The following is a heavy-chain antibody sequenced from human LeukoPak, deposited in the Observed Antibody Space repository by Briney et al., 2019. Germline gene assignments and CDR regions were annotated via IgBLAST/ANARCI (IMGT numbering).Heavy chain of an antibody. D-gene: IGHD6-13*01. J-gene: IGHJ5*02. CDR1: GFTVNSYN. V-gene: IGHV3-48*02. CDR2: ISSSGTK. Sequence: GGSLRLSCSASGFTVNSYNMNWVRQAPGKGLEWVSCISSSGTKYYADSVKDRFTTSRDNGKSSLFLEMNSLRDEDTAVYYCARGPSSSSWSRFDPWGQGTLVTVSS. CDR3: ARGPSSSSWSRFDP.